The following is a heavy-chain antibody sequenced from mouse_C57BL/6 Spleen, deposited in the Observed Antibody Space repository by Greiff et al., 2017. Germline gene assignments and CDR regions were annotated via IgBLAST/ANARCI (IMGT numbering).Heavy chain of an antibody. Sequence: EVKLMESGGDLVKPGGSLKLSCAASGFTFSSYGMSWVRQTPDKRLEWVATISSGGSYTYYPDSVKGRVTISRDNAKNNLYLEMSSLKSVDTAMYSCSGGTAGYFGYWGQSTTLTFSS. D-gene: IGHD1-1*02. CDR2: ISSGGSYT. V-gene: IGHV5-6*01. CDR3: SGGTAGYFGY. CDR1: GFTFSSYG. J-gene: IGHJ2*01.